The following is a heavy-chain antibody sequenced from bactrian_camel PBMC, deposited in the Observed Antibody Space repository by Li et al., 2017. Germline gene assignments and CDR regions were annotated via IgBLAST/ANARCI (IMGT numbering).Heavy chain of an antibody. J-gene: IGHJ4*01. V-gene: IGHV3S42*01. Sequence: DVQLVESGGGSVQPGGSLRLSCAASGFQFSDYPMSWVRQAPGKGLEWIAQIAYDGWVSRYNDFAKGRFTISRDNAKNMLYLQMSSLKPEDTAMYYCATKYSDVPVCSPSDAARSHYWGQGTQVTVS. CDR2: IAYDGWVS. D-gene: IGHD2*01. CDR1: GFQFSDYP. CDR3: ATKYSDVPVCSPSDAARSHY.